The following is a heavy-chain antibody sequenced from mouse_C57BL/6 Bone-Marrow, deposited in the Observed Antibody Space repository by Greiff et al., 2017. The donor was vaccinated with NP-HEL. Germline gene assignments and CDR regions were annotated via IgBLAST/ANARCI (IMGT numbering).Heavy chain of an antibody. V-gene: IGHV14-4*01. CDR2: IDPENGDT. CDR3: TTIPHYYAMDY. CDR1: GFNIKDDY. Sequence: VQLKESGAELVRPGASVKLSCTASGFNIKDDYMHWVKQRPEQGLEWIGWIDPENGDTEYASKFQGKATITADTSSNTAYLQLSSLTSEDTAVYYCTTIPHYYAMDYWGQGTSVTVSS. J-gene: IGHJ4*01.